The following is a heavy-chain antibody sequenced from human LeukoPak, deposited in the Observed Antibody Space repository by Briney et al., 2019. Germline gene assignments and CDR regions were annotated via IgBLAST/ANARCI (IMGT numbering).Heavy chain of an antibody. Sequence: SVKVSCKASGGTFSGYAISWVRQAPGQGLEWMGGIIPIFGTANYAQKFQGKVTITADESTSTAYMELSSLRSEDTAVYYCARSSDYYDSSGYYEYDYWGQGTLVTVSS. CDR2: IIPIFGTA. J-gene: IGHJ4*02. CDR1: GGTFSGYA. D-gene: IGHD3-22*01. CDR3: ARSSDYYDSSGYYEYDY. V-gene: IGHV1-69*01.